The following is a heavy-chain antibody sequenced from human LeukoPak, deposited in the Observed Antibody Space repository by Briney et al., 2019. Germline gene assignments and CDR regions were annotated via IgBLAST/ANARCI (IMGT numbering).Heavy chain of an antibody. CDR3: ARGIAAAGDDAFDI. Sequence: KPSETLSLTCAVYGGSFSGYYWSWIRQPPGKGLEWIGEINHSGSTNYNPSLKSRVTISVDTSKNQFSLKLSSVTAADTAVYYCARGIAAAGDDAFDIWGQGTMVTVSS. CDR2: INHSGST. CDR1: GGSFSGYY. V-gene: IGHV4-34*01. D-gene: IGHD6-13*01. J-gene: IGHJ3*02.